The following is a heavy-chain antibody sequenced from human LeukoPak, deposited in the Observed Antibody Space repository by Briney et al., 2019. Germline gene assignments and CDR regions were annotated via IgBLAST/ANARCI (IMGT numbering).Heavy chain of an antibody. J-gene: IGHJ4*02. D-gene: IGHD1-26*01. V-gene: IGHV3-23*01. CDR2: ISGSGGST. Sequence: GGSLRLSCAASGFTFSSYGMSWVRQAPGKGLEWVSAISGSGGSTYYADSVKGRFTISRDNSKNTPYLQMNSLRAEDTAVYYCASYQWELPPGVPFDYWGQGTLVTVSS. CDR3: ASYQWELPPGVPFDY. CDR1: GFTFSSYG.